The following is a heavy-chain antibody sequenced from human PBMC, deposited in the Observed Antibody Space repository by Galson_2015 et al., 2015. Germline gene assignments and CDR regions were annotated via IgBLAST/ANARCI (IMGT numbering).Heavy chain of an antibody. D-gene: IGHD6-6*01. CDR1: GDSVSSNSAA. J-gene: IGHJ6*02. V-gene: IGHV6-1*01. Sequence: CAISGDSVSSNSAAWNWMRQSPSRGLEGLGRAYYRTKWGNDYEVSVKSRITINPDTSKNQFSLQLKSVTPEDTAVYYCARDRGAARSYYYGMDVWGQGTTVTVSS. CDR2: AYYRTKWGN. CDR3: ARDRGAARSYYYGMDV.